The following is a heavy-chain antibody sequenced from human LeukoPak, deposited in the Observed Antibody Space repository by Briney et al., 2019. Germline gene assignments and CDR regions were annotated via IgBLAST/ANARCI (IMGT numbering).Heavy chain of an antibody. Sequence: PGGSLRLSCAASGFTFSNALMNWVRQAPGKGLEWVAVISYDGSKKYHADSVKGRFTISRDNSKNTLYLQMNSLRAEDTAVYYCARPGTYYYDSSGSSYFQHWGQGTLVTVSS. V-gene: IGHV3-30*04. CDR2: ISYDGSKK. D-gene: IGHD3-22*01. CDR1: GFTFSNAL. J-gene: IGHJ1*01. CDR3: ARPGTYYYDSSGSSYFQH.